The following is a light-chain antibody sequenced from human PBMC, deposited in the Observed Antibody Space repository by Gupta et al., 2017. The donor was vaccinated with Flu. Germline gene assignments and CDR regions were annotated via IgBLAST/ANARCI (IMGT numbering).Light chain of an antibody. CDR1: QGISNY. V-gene: IGKV1-27*01. Sequence: GDRVTITCRASQGISNYLAWYQQKPGKVPKLLIYAASTLQSGVPSRFSGSGSGTDFTLTINSLQPEDVATYYCQKYNSAPRTFGQGTKVEIK. CDR2: AAS. J-gene: IGKJ1*01. CDR3: QKYNSAPRT.